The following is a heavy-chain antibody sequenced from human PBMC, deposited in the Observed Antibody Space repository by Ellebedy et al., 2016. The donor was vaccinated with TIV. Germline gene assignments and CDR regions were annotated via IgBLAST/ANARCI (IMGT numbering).Heavy chain of an antibody. CDR1: GFSFSSYA. J-gene: IGHJ6*02. CDR3: VSRGTVALHGMGA. V-gene: IGHV3-23*01. Sequence: GGSLRLXXVASGFSFSSYAMTWVRQAPGKGLEWVSTVFGSGTTTFYADSVKGRFTISRDNSKNTVYLQMNTLRADDTAVYYCVSRGTVALHGMGAWGQGTTVTVSS. D-gene: IGHD6-19*01. CDR2: VFGSGTTT.